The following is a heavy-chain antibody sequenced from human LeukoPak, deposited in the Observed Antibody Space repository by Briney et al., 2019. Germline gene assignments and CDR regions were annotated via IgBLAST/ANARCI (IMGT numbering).Heavy chain of an antibody. Sequence: SETLSLTCTVSGGSISSSSYYWGWIRQPPGKGLEWIESIYYSGSTYYNPSLKSRVTISVDTSKNQFSLKLSSVTAADTAVYYCARVNCLQYYYGSGISCPFDIWGQGTMVTVSS. CDR2: IYYSGST. J-gene: IGHJ3*02. V-gene: IGHV4-39*07. CDR3: ARVNCLQYYYGSGISCPFDI. D-gene: IGHD3-10*01. CDR1: GGSISSSSYY.